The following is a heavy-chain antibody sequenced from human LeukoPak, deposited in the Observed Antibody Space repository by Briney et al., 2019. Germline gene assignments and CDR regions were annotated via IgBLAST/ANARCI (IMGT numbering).Heavy chain of an antibody. D-gene: IGHD3-10*01. CDR3: ARDRNDYYGSGSYYN. Sequence: GGSLRLSCAASGFTVSSNYMSWVRQAPGKGLEWVSVIYSGGSTYYADSVKGRFTISRDNSKNTLYLQMNSLRAEDTAVYYCARDRNDYYGSGSYYNWGQGTLVTVSS. V-gene: IGHV3-53*01. CDR2: IYSGGST. CDR1: GFTVSSNY. J-gene: IGHJ4*02.